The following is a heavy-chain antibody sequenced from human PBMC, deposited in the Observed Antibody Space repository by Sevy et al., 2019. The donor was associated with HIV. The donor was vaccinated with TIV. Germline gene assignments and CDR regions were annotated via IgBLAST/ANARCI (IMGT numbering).Heavy chain of an antibody. CDR1: GGSISSYY. V-gene: IGHV4-4*07. J-gene: IGHJ5*02. D-gene: IGHD5-18*01. CDR3: ARGANTAMVKSWFDP. Sequence: SETLSLTCTVSGGSISSYYWSWIRQPAGKGLEWIGRIYTSGSTNYNPSLKSRVTRSVDTSKNQFSLKLSSVTAADTAVYYCARGANTAMVKSWFDPWGQGTLVTVSS. CDR2: IYTSGST.